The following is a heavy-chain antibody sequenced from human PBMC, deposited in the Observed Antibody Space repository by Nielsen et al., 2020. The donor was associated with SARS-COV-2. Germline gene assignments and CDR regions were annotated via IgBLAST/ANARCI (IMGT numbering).Heavy chain of an antibody. Sequence: GESLKISCKGSGYSFTIYWIGWVRQMPGKGLEWMGIIWPGDSDTKNSPSFQGQVTISADKSTSTAYLQWSSLKASDTAMYYCARRGTSSNRYFDPWGQGTLVTVSS. CDR1: GYSFTIYW. J-gene: IGHJ5*02. V-gene: IGHV5-51*01. CDR3: ARRGTSSNRYFDP. D-gene: IGHD6-6*01. CDR2: IWPGDSDT.